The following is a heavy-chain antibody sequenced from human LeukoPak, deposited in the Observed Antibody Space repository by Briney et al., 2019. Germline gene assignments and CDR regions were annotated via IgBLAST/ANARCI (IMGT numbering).Heavy chain of an antibody. V-gene: IGHV3-23*01. D-gene: IGHD3-10*01. CDR2: ISGSGGST. CDR1: GFTFSSYA. J-gene: IGHJ4*02. CDR3: AKGSTMVRRVILLDVDY. Sequence: GGSLRLSCAASGFTFSSYAMSWVRQAPGKGLEWVSAISGSGGSTYYADSVKGRFTISRDNSKNTLYLQMNSLRAEDTTVYYCAKGSTMVRRVILLDVDYWGQGTLVTVSS.